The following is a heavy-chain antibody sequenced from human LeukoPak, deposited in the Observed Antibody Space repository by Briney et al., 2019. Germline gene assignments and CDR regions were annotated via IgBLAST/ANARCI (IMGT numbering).Heavy chain of an antibody. Sequence: GGSLRLSCAASGFSFSSYWMHWVRQAPGKGLVWVSRIKSDGKTNYADSVKGRFTISRDNAKNTVSLEMNSLRAEDTGVYYCARAPSEIGGYYPEYFRHWGQGTLVTVSS. CDR2: IKSDGKT. D-gene: IGHD3-22*01. J-gene: IGHJ1*01. V-gene: IGHV3-74*01. CDR1: GFSFSSYW. CDR3: ARAPSEIGGYYPEYFRH.